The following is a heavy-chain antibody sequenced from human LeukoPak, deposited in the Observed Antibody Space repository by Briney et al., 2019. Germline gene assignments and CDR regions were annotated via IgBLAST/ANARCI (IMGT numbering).Heavy chain of an antibody. Sequence: GGSLRLSCAASGFTFTTYGMHWVRQAPGKGLEWVAVISNDGTTQNHVESVKGRFTISRDNSRNTVYLQMNSLRTEDTALYYCAKDALLYSTSPFDYWGQGTLVTVSS. CDR2: ISNDGTTQ. CDR1: GFTFTTYG. V-gene: IGHV3-30*18. D-gene: IGHD2-2*01. J-gene: IGHJ4*02. CDR3: AKDALLYSTSPFDY.